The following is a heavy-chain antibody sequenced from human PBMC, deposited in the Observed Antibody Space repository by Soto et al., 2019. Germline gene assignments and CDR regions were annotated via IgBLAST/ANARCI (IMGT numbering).Heavy chain of an antibody. CDR2: ISSSGTGI. Sequence: GGSLRLSCAASGFTFSDYYMTWIRQAPGKGLEWASYISSSGTGIYYADSVKGRFTISRDNAKNSLYLQMSSLRAEDTAVYFCARAYSDAFDIWGQGTMVTVS. V-gene: IGHV3-11*01. J-gene: IGHJ3*02. CDR1: GFTFSDYY. D-gene: IGHD2-21*01. CDR3: ARAYSDAFDI.